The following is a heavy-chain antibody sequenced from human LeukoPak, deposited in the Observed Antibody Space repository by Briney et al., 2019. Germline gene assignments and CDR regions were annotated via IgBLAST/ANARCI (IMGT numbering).Heavy chain of an antibody. CDR1: GFTFSDYY. V-gene: IGHV3-11*06. Sequence: GGSLRLSCAASGFTFSDYYMSWIRQAPGKGLEWLSYISSSSTYTNYADSAKGRFTISRDNAKNSLYLQMNSLRDEDTAVYYCAQTNYDFRAFDYWGQGTLVTVSS. D-gene: IGHD3-3*01. J-gene: IGHJ4*02. CDR3: AQTNYDFRAFDY. CDR2: ISSSSTYT.